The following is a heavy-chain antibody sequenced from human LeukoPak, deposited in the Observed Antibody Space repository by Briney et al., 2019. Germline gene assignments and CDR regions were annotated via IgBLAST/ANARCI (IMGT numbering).Heavy chain of an antibody. D-gene: IGHD2-2*01. CDR1: GFTFSSYA. CDR3: VRDSRMALGVDAFDI. V-gene: IGHV3-64D*06. Sequence: GGSLRLSCSASGFTFSSYAMHWVRQAPGKGLEYVSAISSNGGSTYYADSVKGRFTISRDNSKNTLYLQMSSLRAEDTAVYYCVRDSRMALGVDAFDIWGQGTMVTVSS. CDR2: ISSNGGST. J-gene: IGHJ3*02.